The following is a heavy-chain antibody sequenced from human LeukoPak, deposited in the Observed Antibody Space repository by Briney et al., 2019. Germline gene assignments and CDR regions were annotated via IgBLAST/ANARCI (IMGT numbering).Heavy chain of an antibody. CDR3: AQGYSSGWYPY. V-gene: IGHV3-23*01. CDR2: ISVNGETT. Sequence: GGSLRLSCAVSGFSVSNFGMSWVRQAPGKGLEWISAISVNGETTYYADSVRGRFITSRDNSKNTLYLQLSSLRAEDTAVYYCAQGYSSGWYPYWGQGSLVSVSS. J-gene: IGHJ4*02. D-gene: IGHD6-19*01. CDR1: GFSVSNFG.